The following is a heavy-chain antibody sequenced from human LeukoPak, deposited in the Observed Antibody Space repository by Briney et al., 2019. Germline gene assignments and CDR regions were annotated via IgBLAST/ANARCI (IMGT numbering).Heavy chain of an antibody. CDR3: AELGITMIGGV. Sequence: LSLTCAVYGGSFSDYYTSWVRQAPGKGLEWVSYISSSGSTIYYADSVKGRFTISRDNAKNSLYLQMNSLRAEDTAVYYCAELGITMIGGVWGKGTTVTISS. CDR2: ISSSGSTI. V-gene: IGHV3-11*04. CDR1: GGSFSDYY. D-gene: IGHD3-10*02. J-gene: IGHJ6*04.